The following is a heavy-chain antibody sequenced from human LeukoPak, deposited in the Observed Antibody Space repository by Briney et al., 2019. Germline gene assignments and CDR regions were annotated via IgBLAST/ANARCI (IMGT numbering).Heavy chain of an antibody. D-gene: IGHD4-17*01. CDR2: INSDGSST. CDR1: GFTFSSYW. V-gene: IGHV3-74*01. CDR3: ARDPGDYGASI. J-gene: IGHJ3*02. Sequence: PGGSLRLSCAASGFTFSSYWTHWVRHAPGKGLVWVSRINSDGSSTSYADSVKGRFTISRDNAKNTLYLQMNSLRAEDTAVYYCARDPGDYGASIWGQGTMVTVSS.